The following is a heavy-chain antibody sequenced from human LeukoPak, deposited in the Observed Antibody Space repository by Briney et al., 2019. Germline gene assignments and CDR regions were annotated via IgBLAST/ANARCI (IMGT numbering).Heavy chain of an antibody. J-gene: IGHJ4*02. Sequence: SETLSLTCTVSGGSISSNYWSWIRQPPGKGLEWIGYISYGGSTNYNPSLKSRVTISVDTSKNHFSLRLSSVTAADTAVYYCARLGYDSSTSWFDYWGQGTLVTVSS. V-gene: IGHV4-59*08. CDR2: ISYGGST. CDR1: GGSISSNY. CDR3: ARLGYDSSTSWFDY. D-gene: IGHD3-22*01.